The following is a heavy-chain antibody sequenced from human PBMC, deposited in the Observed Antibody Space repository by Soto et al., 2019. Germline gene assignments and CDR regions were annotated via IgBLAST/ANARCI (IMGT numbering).Heavy chain of an antibody. J-gene: IGHJ6*02. D-gene: IGHD6-19*01. V-gene: IGHV4-34*01. CDR1: GGSFSGYY. CDR3: ASEGYSSGWYHHYYGMDV. Sequence: QVQLQQWGAGLLKPSETLSLTCAVYGGSFSGYYWSWIRQPPGKGLEWIGELNHSGSTNYNPSLKSRVTISVDAYKNQCSLKLSSVTAADTAVYYCASEGYSSGWYHHYYGMDVWGQGTTVTVAS. CDR2: LNHSGST.